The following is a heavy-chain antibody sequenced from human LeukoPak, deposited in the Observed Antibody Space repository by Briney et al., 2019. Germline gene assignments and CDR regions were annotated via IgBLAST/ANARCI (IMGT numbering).Heavy chain of an antibody. D-gene: IGHD6-13*01. CDR2: ISFDGSNK. CDR3: AKEWQQLVPDY. J-gene: IGHJ4*02. CDR1: GFTFSSYG. V-gene: IGHV3-30*18. Sequence: GGSLRLSCAASGFTFSSYGMHWVRQSPGRGLEWVSFISFDGSNKFYADSLKGRFTISRDNSKDTLYLQMDSLRAEDTAVYYCAKEWQQLVPDYWGQGTLVTVSS.